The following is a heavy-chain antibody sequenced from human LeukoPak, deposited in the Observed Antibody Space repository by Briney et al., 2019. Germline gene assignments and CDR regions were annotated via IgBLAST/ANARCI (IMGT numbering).Heavy chain of an antibody. V-gene: IGHV3-7*01. CDR2: IKQDGSEK. CDR1: GFTFGDYA. CDR3: ARRGDFDY. J-gene: IGHJ4*02. Sequence: PGRSLRLSCTASGFTFGDYAMSWFRQAPGKGLEWVANIKQDGSEKYYVDSVKGRFTISRDNAKNSLYLQMNSLRAEDTAVYYCARRGDFDYWGQGTLVTVSS.